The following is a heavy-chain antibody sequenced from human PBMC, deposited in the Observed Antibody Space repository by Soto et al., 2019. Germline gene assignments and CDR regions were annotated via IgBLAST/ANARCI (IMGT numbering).Heavy chain of an antibody. CDR2: IWYDGSNK. D-gene: IGHD6-6*01. J-gene: IGHJ3*02. V-gene: IGHV3-33*01. Sequence: SGGSLRLSCAASGFTFSSYGMHWVRQAPGKGLEWVAVIWYDGSNKYYADSVKGRFTISRDNSKNTLYLQMNSLRAEDTAVYYCARDRSSSADAFDIWGQGTMVTVSS. CDR3: ARDRSSSADAFDI. CDR1: GFTFSSYG.